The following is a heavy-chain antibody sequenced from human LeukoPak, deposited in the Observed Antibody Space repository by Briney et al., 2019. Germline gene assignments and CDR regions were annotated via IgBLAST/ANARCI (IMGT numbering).Heavy chain of an antibody. V-gene: IGHV1-2*06. J-gene: IGHJ4*02. Sequence: GASVTVSCTASGYTFTGYYMHWVRQAPGQGLEWMGRINPNSGGTNYAQKFQGRVTMTRDTSISTAYMELSRLRSDDTAMYYCARDFGLRGYSYGYADYWGQGTLVTVSS. CDR1: GYTFTGYY. CDR3: ARDFGLRGYSYGYADY. CDR2: INPNSGGT. D-gene: IGHD5-18*01.